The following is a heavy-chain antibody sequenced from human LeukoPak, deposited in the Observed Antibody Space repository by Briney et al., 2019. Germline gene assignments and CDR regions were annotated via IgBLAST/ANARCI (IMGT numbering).Heavy chain of an antibody. J-gene: IGHJ4*02. Sequence: PSETLSLTCTVSGGSISSSSYYWGWIRQPPGKGLEWIGSIYYSGSTYYNPSLKSRVTISVDTSKNQFSLKLSSVTAADTAVYCCARGRRGSRGVDYWGQGTLVTVSS. V-gene: IGHV4-39*01. CDR1: GGSISSSSYY. D-gene: IGHD5-12*01. CDR2: IYYSGST. CDR3: ARGRRGSRGVDY.